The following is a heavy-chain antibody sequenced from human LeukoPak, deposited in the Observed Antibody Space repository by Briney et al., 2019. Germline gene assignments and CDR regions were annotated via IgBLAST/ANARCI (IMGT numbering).Heavy chain of an antibody. CDR1: GGSISSHY. Sequence: PSETLSLTCTVSGGSISSHYWSWIRQPPGNGLEWFGYIYYSGSTNYNPSLKSRVTISVDKTKNQFSLKLSSVTAADTAVYYCARAPRQWLSNWFDPWGQGTLVTVSS. V-gene: IGHV4-59*11. J-gene: IGHJ5*02. CDR3: ARAPRQWLSNWFDP. D-gene: IGHD6-19*01. CDR2: IYYSGST.